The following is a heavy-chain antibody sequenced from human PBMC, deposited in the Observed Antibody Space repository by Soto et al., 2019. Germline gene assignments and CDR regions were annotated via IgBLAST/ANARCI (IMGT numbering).Heavy chain of an antibody. D-gene: IGHD1-1*01. V-gene: IGHV1-69*01. J-gene: IGHJ3*02. CDR3: ARDGDVTSTGPRGECDI. Sequence: QVQLVQSGAEVKKPGSSVKVSCKASGGTFSSYTFSWVRQAPGQGLEWMGGIVPLFGTTNDAKIFQGRVTISADESTSTVYMELSSLRSDDSAMYCCARDGDVTSTGPRGECDIGGQGTVITVSS. CDR2: IVPLFGTT. CDR1: GGTFSSYT.